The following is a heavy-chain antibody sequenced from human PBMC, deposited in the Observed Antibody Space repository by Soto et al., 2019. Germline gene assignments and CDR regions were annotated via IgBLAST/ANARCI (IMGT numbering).Heavy chain of an antibody. Sequence: GESLKISCKGSGYSFTSYWIGWVRQMPGKGLEWMGIIYPGDSDTRYSPSFQGQVTISADKSISTAYLQWSSLKASDTAMYYCARGITMVRGRPPTGEYYFDYWGQGTLVTVSS. CDR3: ARGITMVRGRPPTGEYYFDY. CDR1: GYSFTSYW. J-gene: IGHJ4*02. CDR2: IYPGDSDT. V-gene: IGHV5-51*01. D-gene: IGHD3-10*01.